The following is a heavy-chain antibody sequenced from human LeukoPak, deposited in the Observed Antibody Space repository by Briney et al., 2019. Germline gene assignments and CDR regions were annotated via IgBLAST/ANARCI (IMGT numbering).Heavy chain of an antibody. CDR3: ARDSGYSSSWYAKWAYYYYMDV. CDR2: IYYSGST. CDR1: GGSISSSSYY. V-gene: IGHV4-61*01. J-gene: IGHJ6*03. D-gene: IGHD6-13*01. Sequence: PSETLSLTCTVSGGSISSSSYYWSWIRQPPGKGLEWIGYIYYSGSTNYNPSLKSRVTISVDTSKNQFSLKLSPVTAADTAVYYCARDSGYSSSWYAKWAYYYYMDVWGKGTTVTVSS.